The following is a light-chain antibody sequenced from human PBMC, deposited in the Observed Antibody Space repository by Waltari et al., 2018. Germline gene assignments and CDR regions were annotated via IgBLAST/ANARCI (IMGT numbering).Light chain of an antibody. J-gene: IGKJ2*01. CDR2: GAM. CDR1: HSVSSRY. V-gene: IGKV3-20*01. CDR3: QQRSSPYT. Sequence: ENVLTQSPSTLSLSPGERVTLYCRASHSVSSRYLAWYPQKPGQAPRPLIYGAMNRATGIPDRFSGSGLATDFTFTISRLEPEDSAVYYCQQRSSPYTFGQGTKLDIK.